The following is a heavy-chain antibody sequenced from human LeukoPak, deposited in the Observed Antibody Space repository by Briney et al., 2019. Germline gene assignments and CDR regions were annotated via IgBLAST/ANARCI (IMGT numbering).Heavy chain of an antibody. J-gene: IGHJ6*03. CDR2: IYYSGST. D-gene: IGHD6-25*01. Sequence: PSETLSLTCTVSGGSISSSSYYWGWIRQPPGKGLEWIGSIYYSGSTYYNPSLKGRVTISVDTSKNQFSLKLSSVTAADTAVYYCARRRRPAGGGYYYYYYMDVWGKGTTVTISS. V-gene: IGHV4-39*01. CDR3: ARRRRPAGGGYYYYYYMDV. CDR1: GGSISSSSYY.